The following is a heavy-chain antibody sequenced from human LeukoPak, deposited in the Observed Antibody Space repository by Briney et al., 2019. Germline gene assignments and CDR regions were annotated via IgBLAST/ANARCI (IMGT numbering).Heavy chain of an antibody. J-gene: IGHJ5*02. CDR2: SNPSGGST. V-gene: IGHV1-46*01. CDR1: GYTFTSYY. Sequence: GASVKVSCKASGYTFTSYYMHWVRQAPGQGLEWMGISNPSGGSTSYAQKFQGRVTMTRDTSTSTVYMELSSLRSEDTAVYYCARGDDILTGLYPDRWFDPWGQGTLVTVSS. D-gene: IGHD3-9*01. CDR3: ARGDDILTGLYPDRWFDP.